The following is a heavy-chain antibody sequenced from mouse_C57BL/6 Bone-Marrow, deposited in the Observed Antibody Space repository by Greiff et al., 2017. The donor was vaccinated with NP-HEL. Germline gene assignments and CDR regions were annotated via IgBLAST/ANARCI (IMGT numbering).Heavy chain of an antibody. V-gene: IGHV1-22*01. CDR3: ARDYGSSYGWYFDV. CDR2: INPNNGGT. D-gene: IGHD1-1*01. CDR1: GYTFTDYN. Sequence: EVKLVESGPELVKPGASVKMSCKASGYTFTDYNMHWVKQSHGKSLEWIGYINPNNGGTSYNQKFKGKATLTVNKSSSTAYMELRSLTSEDSAVYYCARDYGSSYGWYFDVWGTGTTVTVSS. J-gene: IGHJ1*03.